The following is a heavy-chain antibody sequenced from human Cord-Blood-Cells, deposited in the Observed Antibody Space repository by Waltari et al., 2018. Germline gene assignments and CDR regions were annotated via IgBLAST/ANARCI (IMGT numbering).Heavy chain of an antibody. Sequence: QVQLVQSGAEVKKPGASVKVSCKASGYTFTGYYMHWVRQAPGQGLEWMGWINPNSGGTNDAQKFQGRVTMTRDTSSSTAYMELSRLRSDDTAVYYCARGEWELLRDAFDIWGQGTMVTVAS. V-gene: IGHV1-2*02. CDR2: INPNSGGT. J-gene: IGHJ3*02. D-gene: IGHD1-26*01. CDR1: GYTFTGYY. CDR3: ARGEWELLRDAFDI.